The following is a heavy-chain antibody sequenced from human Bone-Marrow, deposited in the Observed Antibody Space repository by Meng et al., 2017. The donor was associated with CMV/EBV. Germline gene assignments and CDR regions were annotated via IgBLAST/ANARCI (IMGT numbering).Heavy chain of an antibody. CDR1: GFAFSNYA. V-gene: IGHV3-23*01. Sequence: GESLKISCAASGFAFSNYAMSWVRQAPGKGLEWVSGIRGISGSGDTTYYADSVNGRFTISRDNSKNTLYLQMNSLRAEDTAVYYCAKTRDYYDTNSGYAGHRPSDYWGQGTLVTGSS. CDR2: IRGISGSGDTT. D-gene: IGHD3-22*01. J-gene: IGHJ4*02. CDR3: AKTRDYYDTNSGYAGHRPSDY.